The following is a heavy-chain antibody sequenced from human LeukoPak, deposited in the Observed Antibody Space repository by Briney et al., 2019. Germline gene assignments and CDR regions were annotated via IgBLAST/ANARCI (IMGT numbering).Heavy chain of an antibody. CDR2: LSGYNGNT. Sequence: GASVKVSCKTSGYTFTSYGISWVRQAPGQGLEWMGWLSGYNGNTKYAQKVQGRVTMTTDTSTSTAYMELRSLRSDDTAVYYCARDWDVGHCITTACLSTWFDPWGQGTLVTVSS. CDR1: GYTFTSYG. CDR3: ARDWDVGHCITTACLSTWFDP. D-gene: IGHD2-2*01. V-gene: IGHV1-18*04. J-gene: IGHJ5*02.